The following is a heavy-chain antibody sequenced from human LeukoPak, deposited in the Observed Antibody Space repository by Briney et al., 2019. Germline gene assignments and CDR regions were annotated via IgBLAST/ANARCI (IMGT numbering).Heavy chain of an antibody. CDR1: GGTFSSYA. V-gene: IGHV1-69*04. J-gene: IGHJ5*02. Sequence: SVKVSCKASGGTFSSYAISWVRQAPGQGLEWMGRIIPILGIANYAQKFQGRVTITADKSTSTAYMELSSLRSEDTAVYYCARDLGFNSGYSSSRYPNWFDPWGQGTLVTVSS. CDR2: IIPILGIA. CDR3: ARDLGFNSGYSSSRYPNWFDP. D-gene: IGHD6-13*01.